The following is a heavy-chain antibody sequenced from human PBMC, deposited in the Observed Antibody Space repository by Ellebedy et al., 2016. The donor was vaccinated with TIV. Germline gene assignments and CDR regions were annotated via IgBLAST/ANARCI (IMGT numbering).Heavy chain of an antibody. CDR2: IDNDGAEK. CDR1: GFTFSNYG. CDR3: ARDNWNGLASDF. D-gene: IGHD1-20*01. V-gene: IGHV3-7*04. Sequence: GESLKISCAASGFTFSNYGMHWVRQAPGKGLEWVANIDNDGAEKYFVDSVKGRFTISRDKAKNSLYLEMNSLRTEDTAVYYCARDNWNGLASDFWGQGTLVTVSS. J-gene: IGHJ4*02.